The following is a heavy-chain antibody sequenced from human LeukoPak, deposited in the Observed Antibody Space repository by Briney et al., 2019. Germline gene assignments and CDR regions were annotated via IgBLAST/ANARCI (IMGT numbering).Heavy chain of an antibody. Sequence: GGSLRLSCTASGFTFGDYAMGWVRQAPGKGLEWVGFIRSKAYGGTTEYAASVKGRFTISRDDSKSIAYLQMNSLKTEDTAVYYCTSVGAGAFDYWGQGTLVTVSS. CDR1: GFTFGDYA. CDR2: IRSKAYGGTT. D-gene: IGHD1-26*01. J-gene: IGHJ4*02. CDR3: TSVGAGAFDY. V-gene: IGHV3-49*04.